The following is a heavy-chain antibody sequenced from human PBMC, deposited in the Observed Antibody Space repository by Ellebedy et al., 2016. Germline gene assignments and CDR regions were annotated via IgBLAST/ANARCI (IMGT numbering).Heavy chain of an antibody. CDR2: INPSGGGT. Sequence: ASVKVSCKASGYTFTSYYMHWVRQAPGQGLEWLGTINPSGGGTSYAQKFQGRVTMTGDTSTSTVYMELSSLRADDTAVYYCARGGGTGILDYWGQGNLVTVSS. CDR3: ARGGGTGILDY. D-gene: IGHD3-10*01. V-gene: IGHV1-46*01. J-gene: IGHJ4*02. CDR1: GYTFTSYY.